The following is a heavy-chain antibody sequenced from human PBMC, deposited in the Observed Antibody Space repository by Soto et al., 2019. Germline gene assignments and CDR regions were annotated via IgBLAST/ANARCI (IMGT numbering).Heavy chain of an antibody. D-gene: IGHD3-22*01. J-gene: IGHJ4*02. CDR3: ARHLRDSSGYSFDY. Sequence: PSETLSLTCTVSSAPVSSTTYTWGWIRQPPGKGLEWVASVYYGGRSYHNPSLNSRVTISVDTSKNQFSLKLSSVTAADTAVYYCARHLRDSSGYSFDYWGQGTLVTVSS. V-gene: IGHV4-39*01. CDR2: VYYGGRS. CDR1: SAPVSSTTYT.